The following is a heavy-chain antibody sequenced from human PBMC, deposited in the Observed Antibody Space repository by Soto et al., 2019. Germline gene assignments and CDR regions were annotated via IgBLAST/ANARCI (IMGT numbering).Heavy chain of an antibody. CDR1: GGSISSGDYY. D-gene: IGHD6-6*01. CDR3: ASDRSSGSNDFGS. Sequence: QVQLQESGPGLVKPSQTLSLTCTVSGGSISSGDYYWSWLRQPPGKGLEWIGYISYSGSTYYNPSPRRRLTISVDTSKHQLSLKLTSVTAADTAVYYCASDRSSGSNDFGSWGQGTLVTVSS. J-gene: IGHJ4*02. V-gene: IGHV4-30-4*01. CDR2: ISYSGST.